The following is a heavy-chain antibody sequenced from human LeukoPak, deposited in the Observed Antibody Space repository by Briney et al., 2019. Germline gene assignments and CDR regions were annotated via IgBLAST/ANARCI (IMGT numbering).Heavy chain of an antibody. CDR1: GFTFNDYP. J-gene: IGHJ4*02. V-gene: IGHV3-23*01. CDR3: AKDHFIVAIGHYYFDS. Sequence: GGSLRLSCAASGFTFNDYPMIWVRQAPGKGLEWVSTISGSGDRTYYADSVRDRLTISRDNSKNTLYLQMSSLRGEDTAVYYCAKDHFIVAIGHYYFDSWGQGALVTVSS. D-gene: IGHD3-22*01. CDR2: ISGSGDRT.